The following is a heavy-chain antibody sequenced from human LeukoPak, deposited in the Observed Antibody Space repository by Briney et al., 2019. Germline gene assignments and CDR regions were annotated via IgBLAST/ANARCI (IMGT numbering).Heavy chain of an antibody. D-gene: IGHD1-26*01. CDR1: GGSISSYY. Sequence: SETLSLTCTVSGGSISSYYWSWIRPPPGKGLEWIGYIYYSGSTNYNPSLKSRVTISVDTSKNQFSLKLSSVTAADTAVYYCASGKFKYYFDYWGQGTLVTVSS. V-gene: IGHV4-59*01. CDR2: IYYSGST. CDR3: ASGKFKYYFDY. J-gene: IGHJ4*02.